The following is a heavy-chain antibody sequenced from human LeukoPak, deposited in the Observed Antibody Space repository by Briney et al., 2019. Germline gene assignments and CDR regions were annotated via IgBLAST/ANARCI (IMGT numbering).Heavy chain of an antibody. Sequence: SETLSLTCTVSGGSISSYYWGWIRQPPGKGLEWIGSIYHSGSTYYNPSLKSRVTISVDTSKNQFSLKLSSVTAADTAVYYCARGDLWFGELFDYWGQGTLVTVSS. D-gene: IGHD3-10*01. CDR2: IYHSGST. V-gene: IGHV4-38-2*02. J-gene: IGHJ4*02. CDR3: ARGDLWFGELFDY. CDR1: GGSISSYY.